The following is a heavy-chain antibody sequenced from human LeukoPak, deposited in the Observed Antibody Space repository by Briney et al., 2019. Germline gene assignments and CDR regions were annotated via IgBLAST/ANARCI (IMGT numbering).Heavy chain of an antibody. CDR3: AKGGRWDYYDSSH. J-gene: IGHJ3*01. CDR2: ISGRAGSP. V-gene: IGHV3-23*01. CDR1: GFTFSNYA. Sequence: GGSLRLSCAASGFTFSNYAMSWVRQAPGKGLEWVSAISGRAGSPYYADSVKGRFTISRDNSKSTLYLQMNSLRAEDTAVYYCAKGGRWDYYDSSHWGQGTMVTVSP. D-gene: IGHD3-22*01.